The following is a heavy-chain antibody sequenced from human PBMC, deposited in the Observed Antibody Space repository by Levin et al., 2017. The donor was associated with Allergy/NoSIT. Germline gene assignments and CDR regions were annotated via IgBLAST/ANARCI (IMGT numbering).Heavy chain of an antibody. J-gene: IGHJ1*01. D-gene: IGHD2-8*02. V-gene: IGHV4-59*01. CDR2: VFYTGST. Sequence: SETLSLTCTVSGDSISSYYWSWIRQPPGKGLEWIGYVFYTGSTNFNPSLKSRVTISVDTSKNQFSLRLTSVTAADTAVYYCARDPGRCTGGICFFPFQEWGQGTLVSVSS. CDR3: ARDPGRCTGGICFFPFQE. CDR1: GDSISSYY.